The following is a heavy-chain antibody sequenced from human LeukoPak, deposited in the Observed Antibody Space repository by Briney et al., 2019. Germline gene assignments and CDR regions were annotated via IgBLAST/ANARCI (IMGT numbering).Heavy chain of an antibody. CDR3: ARGTYCGGDCYSNWFDP. D-gene: IGHD2-21*02. CDR1: GGSISSGGYY. CDR2: IYYSGST. J-gene: IGHJ5*02. Sequence: PSETLSLTCTVSGGSISSGGYYWSWIRQHPGKGLEWIGYIYYSGSTYYNPSLKSRVTISVDTSKNQFSLKLSSVTAADTAVYYCARGTYCGGDCYSNWFDPWGREPWSPSPQ. V-gene: IGHV4-31*03.